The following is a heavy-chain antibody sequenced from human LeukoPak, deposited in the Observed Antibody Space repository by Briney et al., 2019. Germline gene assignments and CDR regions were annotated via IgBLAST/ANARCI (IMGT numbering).Heavy chain of an antibody. J-gene: IGHJ4*02. D-gene: IGHD3-22*01. CDR3: ARVEYYYDSSGYIVDY. V-gene: IGHV3-69-1*01. CDR2: ITSGGTK. Sequence: GGSLRLSCAASGFTFSDYYMSWIRQAPGKGLEWVSYITSGGTKYYADSVKGRFTISRDNSKNTLYLQMNSLRAEDTAVYYCARVEYYYDSSGYIVDYWGQGTLVTVSS. CDR1: GFTFSDYY.